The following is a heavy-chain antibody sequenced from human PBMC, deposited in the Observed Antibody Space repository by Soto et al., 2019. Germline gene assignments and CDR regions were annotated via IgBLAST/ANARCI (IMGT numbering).Heavy chain of an antibody. J-gene: IGHJ4*02. CDR2: MEPSSGRT. D-gene: IGHD3-16*01. V-gene: IGHV1-8*01. Sequence: QVQLVQSGAEARVPGASVKVSCKASGYSFTGLDINWVRQTTGQGLEWMGWMEPSSGRTGYAQKFQGRVTMTRDTPITTAYMEWISLTSADTAFYYCARGVPGEVDYWGQGTLVTV. CDR1: GYSFTGLD. CDR3: ARGVPGEVDY.